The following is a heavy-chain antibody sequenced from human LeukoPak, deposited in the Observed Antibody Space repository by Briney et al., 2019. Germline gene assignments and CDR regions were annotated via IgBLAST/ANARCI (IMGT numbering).Heavy chain of an antibody. V-gene: IGHV3-30*04. CDR1: GFTFSSYA. CDR3: AVGVTTYFDY. J-gene: IGHJ4*02. Sequence: GRSLRLSCAASGFTFSSYAMHWVRQAPGKGLEWVAVISYDGSNKYYADSVKGRFTISGDNSKNTLYLQMNSLRAEGTAVYYCAVGVTTYFDYWGQGTLVTVSS. CDR2: ISYDGSNK. D-gene: IGHD2-21*02.